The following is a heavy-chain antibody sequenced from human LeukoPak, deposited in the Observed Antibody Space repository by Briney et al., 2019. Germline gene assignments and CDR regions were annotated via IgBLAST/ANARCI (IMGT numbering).Heavy chain of an antibody. D-gene: IGHD3-10*01. CDR1: GFTFSGHD. Sequence: GGSLRLSCAASGFTFSGHDMSWVRQAPGKGLEWVSYISSSGSTIYYADSVKGRFTISRDNAKNSLYLQMNSLRAEDTAVYYCARSPMIRGIIIAGDYYYYYGMDVWGLGTTVTVSS. V-gene: IGHV3-11*04. J-gene: IGHJ6*02. CDR2: ISSSGSTI. CDR3: ARSPMIRGIIIAGDYYYYYGMDV.